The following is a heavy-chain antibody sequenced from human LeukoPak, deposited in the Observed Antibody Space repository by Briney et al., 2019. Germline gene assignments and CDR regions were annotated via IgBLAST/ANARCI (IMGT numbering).Heavy chain of an antibody. CDR1: GYTFTSYA. Sequence: ASVKVSCKASGYTFTSYAMNWVRQAPGQGLEWMGWINTNTGNPTYAQGFTGRFVFSLDTSVSTAYLQISSLKAEDTAVYYCARDLSRRTTVTSRQENYYYYMDVWGKGTTVTVSS. CDR3: ARDLSRRTTVTSRQENYYYYMDV. V-gene: IGHV7-4-1*02. J-gene: IGHJ6*03. CDR2: INTNTGNP. D-gene: IGHD4-11*01.